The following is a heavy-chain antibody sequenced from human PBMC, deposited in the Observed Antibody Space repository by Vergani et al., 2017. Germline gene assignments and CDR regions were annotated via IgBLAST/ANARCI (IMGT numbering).Heavy chain of an antibody. D-gene: IGHD1-14*01. CDR1: GCSISSSSYY. Sequence: QLQLQESGPGLVKPSETLSLTCTVSGCSISSSSYYWGWIRQPPGKGLEWIGSIYYSGSAYYNPSLKSRVTISVDTTKNQFSLKLSSVSAADTAVYYCARVTTGFDIWGQGTMVTVSS. J-gene: IGHJ3*02. CDR2: IYYSGSA. CDR3: ARVTTGFDI. V-gene: IGHV4-39*01.